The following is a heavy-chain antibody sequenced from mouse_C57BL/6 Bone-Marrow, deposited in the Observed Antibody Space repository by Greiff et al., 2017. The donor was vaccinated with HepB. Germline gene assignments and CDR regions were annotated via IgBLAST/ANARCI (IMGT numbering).Heavy chain of an antibody. CDR3: ARTGRLRRDPAWFAY. V-gene: IGHV1-81*01. J-gene: IGHJ3*01. Sequence: VQLQQSGAELARPGASVKLSCKASGYTFTSYGISWVKQRTGQGLEWIGEIYPRSGNTYYNEKFKGKATLTADKSSSTAYMELRSLTSEDSAVYFCARTGRLRRDPAWFAYWGQGTLVTVSA. CDR1: GYTFTSYG. CDR2: IYPRSGNT. D-gene: IGHD2-2*01.